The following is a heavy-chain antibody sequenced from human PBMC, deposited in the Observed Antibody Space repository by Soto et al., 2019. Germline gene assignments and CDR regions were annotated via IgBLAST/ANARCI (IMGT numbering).Heavy chain of an antibody. V-gene: IGHV1-69*13. J-gene: IGHJ4*02. CDR2: IIPIFGTA. CDR1: GGTFSSYA. CDR3: ARGVGEGVTPGGWYSY. D-gene: IGHD6-19*01. Sequence: SVKVSCKASGGTFSSYAISWVRQAPGQGLEWMGGIIPIFGTANYAQKFQGRVTITADESTSTAYMELSSLRSEDTAVYYCARGVGEGVTPGGWYSYWGQGTLGTVS.